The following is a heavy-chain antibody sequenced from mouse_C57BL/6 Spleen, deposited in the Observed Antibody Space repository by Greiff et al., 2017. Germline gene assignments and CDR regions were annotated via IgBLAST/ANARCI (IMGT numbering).Heavy chain of an antibody. CDR1: GYTFTSYW. J-gene: IGHJ3*01. D-gene: IGHD4-1*01. Sequence: QVQLQQSGAELVKPGASVKLSCKASGYTFTSYWMHWVKQRPGQGLEWIGMIHPNSGSTNYNEKFKSKATLTVDKSSSTAYMQLSSLTSEDSAVYYCARSELGPVADWGQGTLVTVSA. CDR3: ARSELGPVAD. V-gene: IGHV1-64*01. CDR2: IHPNSGST.